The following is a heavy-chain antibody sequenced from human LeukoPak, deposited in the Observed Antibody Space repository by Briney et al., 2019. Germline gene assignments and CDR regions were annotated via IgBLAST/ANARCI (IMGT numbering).Heavy chain of an antibody. Sequence: GRSLRLSCAASGFTFSSYGMHWVRQAPGKGLEWVAVISYDGSNKYYADSVKGRFTISRDNSKNTLYLQMNSLRAEDTAVYYCAKESGTYYYDSSGYLTAGGFDYWGRGTLVTVSS. J-gene: IGHJ4*02. CDR1: GFTFSSYG. CDR3: AKESGTYYYDSSGYLTAGGFDY. D-gene: IGHD3-22*01. V-gene: IGHV3-30*18. CDR2: ISYDGSNK.